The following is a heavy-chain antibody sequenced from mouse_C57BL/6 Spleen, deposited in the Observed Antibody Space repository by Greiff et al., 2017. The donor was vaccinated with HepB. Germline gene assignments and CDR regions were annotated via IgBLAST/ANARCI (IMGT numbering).Heavy chain of an antibody. Sequence: DVKLVESGGGLVQPGGSLSLSCAASGFTFTDYYMSWVRQPPGKALEWLGFIRNKANGYTTEYSASVKGRFTISTDNSQSILYLQMNALRAEDSATYYCARYIGYFDYWGQGTTLTVSS. D-gene: IGHD3-3*01. CDR2: IRNKANGYTT. CDR3: ARYIGYFDY. V-gene: IGHV7-3*01. CDR1: GFTFTDYY. J-gene: IGHJ2*01.